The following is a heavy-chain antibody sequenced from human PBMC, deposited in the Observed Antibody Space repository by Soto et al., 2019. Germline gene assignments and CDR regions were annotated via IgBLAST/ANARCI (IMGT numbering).Heavy chain of an antibody. CDR1: GGTFSNYA. CDR2: IIPIFGTA. D-gene: IGHD3-3*01. J-gene: IGHJ4*02. CDR3: ARVKIFRSGYAAGDY. Sequence: QVQLVQSGAEVKKPGSSVKVSCKASGGTFSNYAISWVRQAPGQGLEWMGGIIPIFGTANYAQKFQGRVTITADESTSTAYMELSSLRSEDTAVYYCARVKIFRSGYAAGDYWGQGTLVTVSS. V-gene: IGHV1-69*12.